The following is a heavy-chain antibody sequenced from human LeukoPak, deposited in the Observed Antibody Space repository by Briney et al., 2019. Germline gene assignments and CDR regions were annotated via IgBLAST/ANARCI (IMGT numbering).Heavy chain of an antibody. D-gene: IGHD3-10*01. J-gene: IGHJ4*02. V-gene: IGHV4-39*01. Sequence: PSETLSLTCTVSGGSISSSGYYWGWIRQPPGKGLEWIGNFYYSGSTYYNPSVNSRVTISVDKSKSQFSLELTSVTAADTAVYYCARLKILSPYYRSGAFDYWGQGTLVTVSS. CDR3: ARLKILSPYYRSGAFDY. CDR1: GGSISSSGYY. CDR2: FYYSGST.